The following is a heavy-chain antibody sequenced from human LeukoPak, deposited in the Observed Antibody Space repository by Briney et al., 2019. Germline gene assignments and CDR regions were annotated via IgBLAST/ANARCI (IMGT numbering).Heavy chain of an antibody. CDR2: ISSSGSTT. V-gene: IGHV3-48*03. CDR1: GFTFSTYE. CDR3: ARGDSYY. Sequence: GGSLRLSCAASGFTFSTYEMNWVRQAPGRGLEWVSYISSSGSTTYYADSVKGRFTISRDNAKNSLYLQMNSLRAEDMAVYYCARGDSYYWGQGTLVTVSS. D-gene: IGHD3/OR15-3a*01. J-gene: IGHJ4*02.